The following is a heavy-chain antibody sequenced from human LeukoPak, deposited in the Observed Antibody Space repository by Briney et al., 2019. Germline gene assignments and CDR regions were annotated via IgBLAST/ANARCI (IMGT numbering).Heavy chain of an antibody. Sequence: GGSLRLSCAVSGFTVTSNSMSWVRRTPGKGLDWVSIIYGGGSTYYADSVKGRFTISRDNAKNSLYLQMNSLRAEDTAVYYCARDGTVITSDAFDIWGQGTMVTVSS. CDR3: ARDGTVITSDAFDI. D-gene: IGHD3-22*01. CDR1: GFTVTSNS. J-gene: IGHJ3*02. CDR2: IYGGGST. V-gene: IGHV3-66*01.